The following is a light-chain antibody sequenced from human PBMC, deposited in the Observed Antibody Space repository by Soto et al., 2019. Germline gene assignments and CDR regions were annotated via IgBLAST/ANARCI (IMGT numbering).Light chain of an antibody. V-gene: IGKV1-5*01. CDR3: QQYSSYSLT. Sequence: DIQMTQSPSTLSASPGDRVTITCRASQTLSSWLAWYQQKPGKAPKLLIYDVSSLESGVPSRFSGSGSGTEFTLTISSLQPDDFATYYCQQYSSYSLTFGRGTKVEMK. J-gene: IGKJ4*01. CDR2: DVS. CDR1: QTLSSW.